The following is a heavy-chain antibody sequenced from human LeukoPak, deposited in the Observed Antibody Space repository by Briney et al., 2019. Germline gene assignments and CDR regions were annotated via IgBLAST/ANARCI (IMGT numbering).Heavy chain of an antibody. J-gene: IGHJ4*02. CDR2: ISWNSGTI. V-gene: IGHV3-9*01. Sequence: GRSLRLSCAASGFSFDDYAMHWVRQAPGKGLEWVSGISWNSGTIAYADSVKGRFTISRDNAKNYLYLKMTSLRAEDTALYYCARGGGYDILTGYNHFDYWGQGTLVTVSS. CDR1: GFSFDDYA. CDR3: ARGGGYDILTGYNHFDY. D-gene: IGHD3-9*01.